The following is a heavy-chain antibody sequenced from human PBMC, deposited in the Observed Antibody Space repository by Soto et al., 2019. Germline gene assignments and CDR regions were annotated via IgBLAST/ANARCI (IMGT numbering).Heavy chain of an antibody. Sequence: QVHLVESGGGVVQPGRSLRLSCAASGFTVSSFGMHWVRQAPGKGLEWVAHISKDGGNKYYGDSVKGRITISRDNSENTLYLEVNSLRPEDTAVYYCTRDQQQHLVRGWFDPWGQGTLVIVSS. CDR3: TRDQQQHLVRGWFDP. CDR2: ISKDGGNK. CDR1: GFTVSSFG. J-gene: IGHJ5*02. D-gene: IGHD6-13*01. V-gene: IGHV3-30*03.